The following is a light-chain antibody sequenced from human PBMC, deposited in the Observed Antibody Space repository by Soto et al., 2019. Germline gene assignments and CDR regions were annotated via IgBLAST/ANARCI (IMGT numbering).Light chain of an antibody. CDR3: AAWDDSLNGHV. J-gene: IGLJ1*01. CDR1: SSNIGTSS. V-gene: IGLV1-44*01. Sequence: VLTQPHSASGTPGQRVTIFCSGSSSNIGTSSVHWFQQLPGTAPKLLISTTNQRPSGVPERFSGSKSGTSASLAISGLQSEDEADYYCAAWDDSLNGHVFGTGTKVTVL. CDR2: TTN.